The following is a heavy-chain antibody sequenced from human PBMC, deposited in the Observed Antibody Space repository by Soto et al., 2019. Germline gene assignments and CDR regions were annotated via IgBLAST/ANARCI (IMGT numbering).Heavy chain of an antibody. Sequence: GGSLRLSCAASGFTFSDYSMNWVRQAPGKRLECVSYISSSSDNIYYADSVKGRFTISRDNAKNSLFLQLNSLRDEDTAVYYCARADFSMKYWGQGTLVTVSS. CDR1: GFTFSDYS. CDR2: ISSSSDNI. V-gene: IGHV3-48*02. J-gene: IGHJ4*02. CDR3: ARADFSMKY. D-gene: IGHD3-3*01.